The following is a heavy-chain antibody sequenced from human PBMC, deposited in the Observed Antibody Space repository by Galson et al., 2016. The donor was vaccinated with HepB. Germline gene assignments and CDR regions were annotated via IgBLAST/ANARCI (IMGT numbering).Heavy chain of an antibody. CDR3: ARDDYDFWSGLGSSGMDV. CDR2: INAGNGDT. CDR1: GYTFTKYA. J-gene: IGHJ6*02. V-gene: IGHV1-3*01. D-gene: IGHD3-3*01. Sequence: SVKVSCKASGYTFTKYAVHWVRQAPGQRLEWMGWINAGNGDTIYSQKFQGRVTITTVTSATTAYMQMSSLRSEDTAIYYCARDDYDFWSGLGSSGMDVGGQGTTVTVSS.